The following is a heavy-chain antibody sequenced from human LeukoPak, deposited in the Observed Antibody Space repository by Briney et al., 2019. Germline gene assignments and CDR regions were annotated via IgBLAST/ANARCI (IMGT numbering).Heavy chain of an antibody. V-gene: IGHV3-53*01. CDR3: ARARWGSGYYYYMDV. CDR2: IYSGGST. CDR1: GFTVSSNY. Sequence: GGSLRLSCAASGFTVSSNYMSWVRQAPGTGLEWDSVIYSGGSTYYADSVKGRFTVSRDNSKNTLYLQMNSLRAEDTAVYYCARARWGSGYYYYMDVWGKGTTVIVSS. D-gene: IGHD7-27*01. J-gene: IGHJ6*03.